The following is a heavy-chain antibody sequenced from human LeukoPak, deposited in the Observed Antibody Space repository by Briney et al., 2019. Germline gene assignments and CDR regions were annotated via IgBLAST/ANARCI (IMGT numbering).Heavy chain of an antibody. D-gene: IGHD3-10*01. CDR2: ITGSGALT. Sequence: PAGGSLRLSCAASGFTFSDYYMTWVRQAPGKGLEWVSSITGSGALTYYADSVKGRFTISKDNAMDTLFLQMNSLRADDTAVYYCAKDRVDGSGSQFDSWGQGSLVTVSS. CDR3: AKDRVDGSGSQFDS. V-gene: IGHV3-23*01. J-gene: IGHJ4*02. CDR1: GFTFSDYY.